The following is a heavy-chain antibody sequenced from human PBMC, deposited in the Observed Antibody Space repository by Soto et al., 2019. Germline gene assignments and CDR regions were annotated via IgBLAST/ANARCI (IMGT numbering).Heavy chain of an antibody. CDR2: VFHKGIT. CDR1: GDSIKSNGR. V-gene: IGHV4-4*02. J-gene: IGHJ5*02. Sequence: QVHLQESGPRQVSPSGTLSLSCNVYGDSIKSNGRWSWVRQRPGKGLAWIGEVFHKGITYYNPSSASRAIISVDKSRNQSSLLMTSPSAADTAKYYCSRDAAEPGETDTVDQWGQGIMVAVSS. D-gene: IGHD2-15*01. CDR3: SRDAAEPGETDTVDQ.